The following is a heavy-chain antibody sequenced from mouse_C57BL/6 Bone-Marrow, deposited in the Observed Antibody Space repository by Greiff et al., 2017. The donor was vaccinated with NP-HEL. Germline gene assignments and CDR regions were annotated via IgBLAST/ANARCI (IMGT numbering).Heavy chain of an antibody. D-gene: IGHD2-12*01. V-gene: IGHV1-81*01. CDR1: GYTFTSYG. CDR3: AREFTIVYAMDY. Sequence: QVQLKQSGAELARPGASVKLSCKASGYTFTSYGISWVKQRTGQGLEWIGEIYPRSGNTYYNEKFKGKATLTADTSSSTAYMELRSLTSEDSAVYFCAREFTIVYAMDYWGQGTSVTVSS. J-gene: IGHJ4*01. CDR2: IYPRSGNT.